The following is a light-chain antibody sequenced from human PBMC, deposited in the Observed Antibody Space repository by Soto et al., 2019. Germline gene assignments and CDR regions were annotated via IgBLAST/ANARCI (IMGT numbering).Light chain of an antibody. CDR2: DVS. CDR3: SSYTSISTGV. V-gene: IGLV2-14*01. Sequence: QSVLTQPASVSGSPGQSITISCTGTNSDIGGYNYVSWHQQHPGKVPKLMIYDVSKRPSGVSNRFSGSKSGDTASLTISGLQAEDEADYYCSSYTSISTGVFGTGTKVTVL. J-gene: IGLJ1*01. CDR1: NSDIGGYNY.